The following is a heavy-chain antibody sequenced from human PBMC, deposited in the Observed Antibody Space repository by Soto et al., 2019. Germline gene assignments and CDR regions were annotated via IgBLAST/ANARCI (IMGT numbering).Heavy chain of an antibody. CDR3: ARDPGYGRGVSFDP. CDR2: IYSSGDT. CDR1: GFSVSDNY. Sequence: EVQLVESGGGLVQPGGSLRLSCAASGFSVSDNYMSLVRQAPGKGLEWISVIYSSGDTNYAYSVKGRLTISRDNSRNTLYLQINDLRVEDTAIYFCARDPGYGRGVSFDPWGQGIPVTVSS. D-gene: IGHD2-8*01. V-gene: IGHV3-66*01. J-gene: IGHJ5*02.